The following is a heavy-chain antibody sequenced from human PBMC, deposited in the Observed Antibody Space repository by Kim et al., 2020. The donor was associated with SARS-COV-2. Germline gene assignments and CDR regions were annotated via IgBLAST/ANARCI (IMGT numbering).Heavy chain of an antibody. Sequence: SETLSLTCAVYGGSFSGYYWSWIRQPPGKGLEWIGEINHSGSTNYNPSLKSRVTISVDTSKNQFSLKLSSVTAADTAVYYCARRGRGYYGSASAYGMDVWGQGTTVTVSS. D-gene: IGHD3-10*01. CDR1: GGSFSGYY. CDR3: ARRGRGYYGSASAYGMDV. CDR2: INHSGST. V-gene: IGHV4-34*01. J-gene: IGHJ6*02.